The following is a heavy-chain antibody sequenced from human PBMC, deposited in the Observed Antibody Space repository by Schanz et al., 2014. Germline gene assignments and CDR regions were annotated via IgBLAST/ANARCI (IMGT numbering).Heavy chain of an antibody. V-gene: IGHV1-2*02. J-gene: IGHJ4*02. D-gene: IGHD5-12*01. CDR1: GYTFSDYY. CDR3: ARARYTGYDCSGY. Sequence: QVQLVQSGAEVKKPGASVKVSCKASGYTFSDYYIHWVRQAPGQGLEWMGWINPNSGETNYEQKFKGRVTLTSDTSISTAYMELSGLTSDDTATYFCARARYTGYDCSGYWGQGTLLIVPS. CDR2: INPNSGET.